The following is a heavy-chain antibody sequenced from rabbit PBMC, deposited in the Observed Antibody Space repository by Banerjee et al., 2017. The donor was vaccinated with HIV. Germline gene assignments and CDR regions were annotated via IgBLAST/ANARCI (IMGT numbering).Heavy chain of an antibody. D-gene: IGHD7-1*01. CDR2: IYAGSSGST. CDR1: GFSFSSSYW. V-gene: IGHV1S45*01. J-gene: IGHJ4*01. CDR3: ARLDGYAGYAGYFNL. Sequence: QEQLEESGGDLVKPEGSLTLTCTASGFSFSSSYWICWVRQAPGKGLEWIACIYAGSSGSTYYASWAKGRFTISKTSSTTVTLQMTSLTAADTATYFCARLDGYAGYAGYFNLWGPGTLVTVS.